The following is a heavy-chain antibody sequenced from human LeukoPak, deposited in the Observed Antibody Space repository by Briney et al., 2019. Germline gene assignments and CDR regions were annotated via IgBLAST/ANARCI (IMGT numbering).Heavy chain of an antibody. J-gene: IGHJ4*02. CDR2: ISTYFVNT. CDR3: AATRRSGYVIFDY. D-gene: IGHD3-22*01. Sequence: GASVKVSCKTSGYTFTSYGISWVRQGPGQGLEWMGWISTYFVNTNYAQKFQARVTMTTDPSTSTAYMELRSLRSDDTAVYYCAATRRSGYVIFDYRGQGTLVTVSS. V-gene: IGHV1-18*01. CDR1: GYTFTSYG.